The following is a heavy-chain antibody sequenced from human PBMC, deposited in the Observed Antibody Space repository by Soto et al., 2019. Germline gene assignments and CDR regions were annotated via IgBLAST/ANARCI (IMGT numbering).Heavy chain of an antibody. CDR1: GFSLSNGKVG. D-gene: IGHD6-19*01. V-gene: IGHV2-26*01. Sequence: KESGPVLVKPTETLTLTCTVSGFSLSNGKVGVSWIRQPPGKALEWLAHIFSNDEKSYRTSLNSRLTISEDTSKSQVVLTMTNVDPVDTATYYCARILFGRSVAGGYFYMDVWGKGTTVTVSS. CDR3: ARILFGRSVAGGYFYMDV. J-gene: IGHJ6*03. CDR2: IFSNDEK.